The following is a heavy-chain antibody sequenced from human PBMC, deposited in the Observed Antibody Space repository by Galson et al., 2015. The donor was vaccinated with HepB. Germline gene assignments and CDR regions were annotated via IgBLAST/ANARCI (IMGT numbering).Heavy chain of an antibody. Sequence: SVKVSCKASGYTFTSYYMHWVRQAPGQGLEWMGIINPSGGSTSYAQKFQGRVTMTRDTSTSTVYMELSSLRSEDTAVYYCARHTIFGVVSRWFDYWGQGTLVTVSS. CDR3: ARHTIFGVVSRWFDY. CDR2: INPSGGST. CDR1: GYTFTSYY. V-gene: IGHV1-46*01. D-gene: IGHD3-3*01. J-gene: IGHJ4*02.